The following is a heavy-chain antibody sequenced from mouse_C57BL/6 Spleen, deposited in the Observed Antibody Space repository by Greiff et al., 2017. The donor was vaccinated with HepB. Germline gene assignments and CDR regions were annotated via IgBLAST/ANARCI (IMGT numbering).Heavy chain of an antibody. CDR2: IDPSDSYT. CDR3: AAHYYGSSSFDY. V-gene: IGHV1-59*01. D-gene: IGHD1-1*01. Sequence: QVQLQQPGAELVRPGTSVKLSCKASGYTFTSYWMHWVKQRPGQGLEWIGVIDPSDSYTNYNQKFKGKATLTVDTSSSTAYMQLSSLTSEDSAVYYCAAHYYGSSSFDYWGQGTTLTVSS. CDR1: GYTFTSYW. J-gene: IGHJ2*01.